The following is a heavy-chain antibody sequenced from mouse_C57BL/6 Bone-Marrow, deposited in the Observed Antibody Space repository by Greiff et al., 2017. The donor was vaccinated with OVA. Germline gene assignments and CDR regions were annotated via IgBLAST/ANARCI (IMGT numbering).Heavy chain of an antibody. V-gene: IGHV1-81*01. CDR1: GYTFTSYG. CDR3: ARSLTGTWYFDV. Sequence: VKVVESGAELARPGASVKLSCKASGYTFTSYGISWVKQSTGQGLEWIGEIYPRSGNTYYNEKFKGKATLTADKSSSTAYMELRSLTSEDSAVYFCARSLTGTWYFDVWGTGTTVTVSS. D-gene: IGHD4-1*01. J-gene: IGHJ1*03. CDR2: IYPRSGNT.